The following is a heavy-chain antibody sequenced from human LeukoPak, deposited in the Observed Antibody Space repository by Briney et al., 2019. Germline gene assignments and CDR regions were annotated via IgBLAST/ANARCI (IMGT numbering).Heavy chain of an antibody. J-gene: IGHJ4*02. CDR2: IYTSGSP. V-gene: IGHV4-4*09. Sequence: SETLSLTCTLSGGSFSSFYWSWIRQPPGKGLEWIGYIYTSGSPNYNPSLKSRVTISVDTSKNQFSLRLSSVTAADTAVYYCARHQSRSHFFDYWGQGTLDTVSS. D-gene: IGHD1-26*01. CDR3: ARHQSRSHFFDY. CDR1: GGSFSSFY.